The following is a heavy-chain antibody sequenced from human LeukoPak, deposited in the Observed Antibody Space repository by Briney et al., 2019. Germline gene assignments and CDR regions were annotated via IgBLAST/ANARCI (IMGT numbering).Heavy chain of an antibody. CDR2: ISSSSSTI. J-gene: IGHJ4*02. CDR1: GFTFSSYS. Sequence: GGSLRLSCAASGFTFSSYSMNWVRRAPGKGLEWVSYISSSSSTIYHADSVKGRFTISRDNAKNSLYLQMNSLRAEDTAVYYCARPHYYDSSGYYDYWGQGTLVTVSS. D-gene: IGHD3-22*01. V-gene: IGHV3-48*04. CDR3: ARPHYYDSSGYYDY.